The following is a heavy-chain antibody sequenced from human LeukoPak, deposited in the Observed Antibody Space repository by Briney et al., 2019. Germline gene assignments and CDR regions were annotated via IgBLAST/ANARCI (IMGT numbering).Heavy chain of an antibody. CDR2: INWNGGST. CDR3: ARSRAAAGPEASDI. D-gene: IGHD6-13*01. CDR1: GFTFDDYG. V-gene: IGHV3-20*04. J-gene: IGHJ3*02. Sequence: GGSLRLSCAASGFTFDDYGLTWVRQAPGKGLEWVSDINWNGGSTAYADSVKGRFTISRDNAKNSLYLQMNSPRAEDKALYYCARSRAAAGPEASDIWGQGTMVTVSS.